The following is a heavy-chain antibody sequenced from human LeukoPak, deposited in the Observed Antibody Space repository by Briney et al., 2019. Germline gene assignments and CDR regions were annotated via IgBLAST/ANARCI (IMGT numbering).Heavy chain of an antibody. J-gene: IGHJ4*02. CDR2: INHSGYT. CDR1: GVAFSNYY. CDR3: TRAVAGHPD. D-gene: IGHD6-19*01. Sequence: SETLSLTCAVSGVAFSNYYGSGVRHSPPKGLEWIGEINHSGYTNYNPSLKSRVTISIDTSKNQFSLMVISVTAADTGVYYCTRAVAGHPDWGQGTLVTVSS. V-gene: IGHV4-34*01.